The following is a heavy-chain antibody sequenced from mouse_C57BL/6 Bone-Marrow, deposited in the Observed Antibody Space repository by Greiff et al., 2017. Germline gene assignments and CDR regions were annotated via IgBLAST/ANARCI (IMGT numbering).Heavy chain of an antibody. CDR3: ARRYYGSSLWAMDY. V-gene: IGHV1-80*01. J-gene: IGHJ4*01. CDR1: GYAFSSYW. CDR2: IYPGDGDT. Sequence: VQLQESGAELVKPGASVKISCKASGYAFSSYWMTWVKQRPGKGLEWIGQIYPGDGDTNYNGKFKGQATLTADKSSSTAYMQLSSRTSEDSAVYVCARRYYGSSLWAMDYWGQGTSVTVAS. D-gene: IGHD1-1*01.